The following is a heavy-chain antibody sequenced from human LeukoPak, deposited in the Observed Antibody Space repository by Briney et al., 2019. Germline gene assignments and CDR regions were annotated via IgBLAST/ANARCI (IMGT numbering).Heavy chain of an antibody. CDR3: ARDTYYYDSSGYAGFDY. V-gene: IGHV4-4*07. CDR2: IYTSGST. D-gene: IGHD3-22*01. Sequence: SETLSLTCTVSGGSISSYYWSWIRQPAGKGLEWIGRIYTSGSTNYNPSLKSRVTMSVDTSKNQFPLKLSSVTAADTAVYYCARDTYYYDSSGYAGFDYWGQGTLVTVSS. J-gene: IGHJ4*02. CDR1: GGSISSYY.